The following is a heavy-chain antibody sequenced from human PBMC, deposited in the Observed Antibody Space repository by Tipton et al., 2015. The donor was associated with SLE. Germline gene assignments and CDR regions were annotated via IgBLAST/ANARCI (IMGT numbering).Heavy chain of an antibody. V-gene: IGHV4-34*01. Sequence: LRLSCAVYGGSFSGYYWSWLRQSPGKGLEWIGEINHSGSTNYNPSLKSLVTISVDRSNNQFSRNLSSVTAADTAGYYCARERIEEYGGKENWIDPWGQGTLVTVSS. CDR3: ARERIEEYGGKENWIDP. CDR2: INHSGST. D-gene: IGHD4/OR15-4a*01. CDR1: GGSFSGYY. J-gene: IGHJ5*02.